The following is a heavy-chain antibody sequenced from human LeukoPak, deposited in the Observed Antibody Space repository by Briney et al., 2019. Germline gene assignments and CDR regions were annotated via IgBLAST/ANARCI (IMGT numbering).Heavy chain of an antibody. CDR2: ISSSSSYI. Sequence: GGSLRLSCAASGFTFSSYSMNWVRQAPGKGLEWVSSISSSSSYIYYADSVKGRFTISRDNAKNSLYLQMNSLRAEDTAVYYCAREKTIFVVEDDYWGQGTLVTVSS. CDR3: AREKTIFVVEDDY. J-gene: IGHJ4*02. CDR1: GFTFSSYS. D-gene: IGHD3-3*01. V-gene: IGHV3-21*01.